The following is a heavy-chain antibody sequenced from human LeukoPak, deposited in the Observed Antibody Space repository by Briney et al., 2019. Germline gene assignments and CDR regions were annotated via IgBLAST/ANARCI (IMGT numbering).Heavy chain of an antibody. CDR2: ISYSGSTT. Sequence: PSETLSLTCTVSGASISSSSVYWGWIRQPPGKGLEWIATISYSGSTTSYHPSLKSPVTISVDTSKNQFSLKLNSVTAADTAVDYCVRRTSWSYSDYWGQGTLVTVSS. CDR3: VRRTSWSYSDY. J-gene: IGHJ4*02. CDR1: GASISSSSVY. D-gene: IGHD1-26*01. V-gene: IGHV4-39*01.